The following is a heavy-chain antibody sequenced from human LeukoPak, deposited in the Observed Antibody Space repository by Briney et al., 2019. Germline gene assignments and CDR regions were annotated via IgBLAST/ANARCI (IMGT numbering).Heavy chain of an antibody. Sequence: NPGGSLRLSCVASGFSLDTYGMQWVRQAPGKGLEWVSSISSSSSSYSYTYYADSVKGRFTISRDNAKNALLLQMNSLRAEDTAVYYCARDQSLDAFDIWGQGTMVTVSS. CDR3: ARDQSLDAFDI. CDR1: GFSLDTYG. V-gene: IGHV3-21*01. J-gene: IGHJ3*02. D-gene: IGHD3-16*02. CDR2: ISSSSSSYSYT.